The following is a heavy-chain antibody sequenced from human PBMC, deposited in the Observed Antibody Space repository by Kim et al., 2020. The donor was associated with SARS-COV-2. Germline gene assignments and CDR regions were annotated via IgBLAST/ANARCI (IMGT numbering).Heavy chain of an antibody. CDR1: GYSFTSYW. J-gene: IGHJ5*02. V-gene: IGHV5-10-1*01. CDR3: ARHQAPTYYYDSSGYYGASENWFDP. Sequence: GESLKISCKGSGYSFTSYWISWVRQMPGKGLEWMGRIDPSDSYTNYSPSFQGHVTISADKSISTAYLQWSSLKASDTAMYYCARHQAPTYYYDSSGYYGASENWFDPWGQGTLVTVSS. D-gene: IGHD3-22*01. CDR2: IDPSDSYT.